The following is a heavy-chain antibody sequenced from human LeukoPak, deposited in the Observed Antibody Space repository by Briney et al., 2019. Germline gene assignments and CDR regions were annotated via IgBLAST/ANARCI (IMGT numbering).Heavy chain of an antibody. V-gene: IGHV4-34*01. CDR1: GGSFSGYY. J-gene: IGHJ6*02. D-gene: IGHD6-19*01. CDR2: INHSGST. Sequence: SETLSLTCAVYGGSFSGYYWSWIRQPPGKGLEWIGVINHSGSTNYNPSLKSRVTISVDTSKNQFSLKLSSVTAADTAVYYCARGNGYSSGWYLNYYYYGMDVWGQGTTVTVSS. CDR3: ARGNGYSSGWYLNYYYYGMDV.